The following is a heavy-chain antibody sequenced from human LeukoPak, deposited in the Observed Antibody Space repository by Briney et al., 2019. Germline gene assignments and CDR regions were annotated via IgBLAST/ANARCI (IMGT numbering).Heavy chain of an antibody. V-gene: IGHV3-23*01. D-gene: IGHD4-17*01. Sequence: GGSLRLSCAASGFTFSSYGMTWVRQAPGKGLEWVSAISGSGGNTYYADSVKGRFTISRDSSQSSLFLQMNSLRAEDTGVYYCANAYGGYSFDYWGQGTLVTVSS. CDR3: ANAYGGYSFDY. CDR2: ISGSGGNT. CDR1: GFTFSSYG. J-gene: IGHJ4*02.